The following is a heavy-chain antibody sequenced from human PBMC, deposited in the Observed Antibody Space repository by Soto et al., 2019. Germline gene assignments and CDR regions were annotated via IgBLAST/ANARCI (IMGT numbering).Heavy chain of an antibody. V-gene: IGHV1-46*02. CDR3: ARGPEDSDVPRWDY. J-gene: IGHJ4*02. CDR2: INLSVGTT. D-gene: IGHD1-26*01. Sequence: QVQLMQSGAEVRKPGASVRLSCETSGYNFNQYYIHWVRQAPGQGLEWMGIINLSVGTTEYSHKFRGRVTVTGDTSTKTAYMELRSLRSEDTAMYFCARGPEDSDVPRWDYWGQGTLVTVSS. CDR1: GYNFNQYY.